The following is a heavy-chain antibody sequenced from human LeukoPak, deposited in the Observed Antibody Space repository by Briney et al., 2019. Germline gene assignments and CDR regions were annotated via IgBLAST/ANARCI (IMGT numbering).Heavy chain of an antibody. CDR1: GFTFSSYA. D-gene: IGHD4-17*01. J-gene: IGHJ4*02. CDR3: AREYGDYIDY. CDR2: ISYDGSNK. V-gene: IGHV3-30-3*01. Sequence: GGSLRLSCAASGFTFSSYAMHWVRQAPGKGLEWVAVISYDGSNKYYADSVKGRFTISRDNSKNTLYLQMNSRRAEDTAVYYCAREYGDYIDYWGQGTLVTVSS.